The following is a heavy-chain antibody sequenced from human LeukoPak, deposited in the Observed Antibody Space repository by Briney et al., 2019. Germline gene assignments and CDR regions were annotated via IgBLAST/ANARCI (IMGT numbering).Heavy chain of an antibody. D-gene: IGHD3-9*01. Sequence: GGSLRLSCAASGFTFSSYAMHWVRQAPGKGLEWVAVISYDGSNKYYADSVKGRFTISRDNSKNTLYLRMNSLRAEDTVVYYCARVNDAYYDILPNDYWGQGTLVTVSS. CDR3: ARVNDAYYDILPNDY. V-gene: IGHV3-30*04. J-gene: IGHJ4*02. CDR1: GFTFSSYA. CDR2: ISYDGSNK.